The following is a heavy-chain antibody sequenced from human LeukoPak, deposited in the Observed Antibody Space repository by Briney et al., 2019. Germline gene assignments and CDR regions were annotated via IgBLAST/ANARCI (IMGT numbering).Heavy chain of an antibody. CDR1: GYTFTGYY. D-gene: IGHD6-13*01. V-gene: IGHV1-2*02. CDR3: ARALYSSTWYVLNY. Sequence: GASVKVSCKASGYTFTGYYMHWVRQAPGQGLEWMGWINPNSGGTIYAQKFQGRVTMTRDMSTSTVDMELSSLRSEDTAVYYCARALYSSTWYVLNYWGQGTLVTVSS. J-gene: IGHJ4*02. CDR2: INPNSGGT.